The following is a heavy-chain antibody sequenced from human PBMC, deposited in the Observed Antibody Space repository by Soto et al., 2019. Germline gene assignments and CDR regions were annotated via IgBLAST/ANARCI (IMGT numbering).Heavy chain of an antibody. Sequence: SETLSLTCTVSGGSIISYYWSWILQPPGKGLEWIGYIYYSGSTNYNPSLKSRVTISVDTSKNQFSLKLSSVTAADTAVYYCARDNGYSYGYTLDHWGQGTLVTVSS. CDR2: IYYSGST. CDR1: GGSIISYY. CDR3: ARDNGYSYGYTLDH. D-gene: IGHD5-18*01. J-gene: IGHJ4*02. V-gene: IGHV4-59*01.